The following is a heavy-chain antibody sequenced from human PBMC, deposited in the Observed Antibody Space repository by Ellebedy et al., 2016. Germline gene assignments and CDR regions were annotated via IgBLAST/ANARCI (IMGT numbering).Heavy chain of an antibody. J-gene: IGHJ4*02. V-gene: IGHV3-73*01. CDR3: TRRGEYCSSTSCYYY. CDR1: GFTFSGSP. Sequence: GESLKISCAASGFTFSGSPIHWVRQASGKGLEWVGRVGSKSSPYATSYATAVKGRFSISRDDSKNTAYLQMNSLKSEDTAVYYCTRRGEYCSSTSCYYYWGQGTLVTVSS. CDR2: VGSKSSPYAT. D-gene: IGHD2-2*01.